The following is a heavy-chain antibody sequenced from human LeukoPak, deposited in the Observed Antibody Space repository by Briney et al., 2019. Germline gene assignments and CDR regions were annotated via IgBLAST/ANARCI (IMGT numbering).Heavy chain of an antibody. D-gene: IGHD6-13*01. CDR2: ISSSGSTI. CDR1: GFTFSSYE. CDR3: ARLIAAAAGMGWFDP. J-gene: IGHJ5*02. Sequence: GGSLRLSCAASGFTFSSYEMNWVRQAPGKGREGVSYISSSGSTIYYADSVKGRFTISRDNAKNSLYLQMNSLRAEDTAVYYCARLIAAAAGMGWFDPWGQGTLVTVSS. V-gene: IGHV3-48*03.